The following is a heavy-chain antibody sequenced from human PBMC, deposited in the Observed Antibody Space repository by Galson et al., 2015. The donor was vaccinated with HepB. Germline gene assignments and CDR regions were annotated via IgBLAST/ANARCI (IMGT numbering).Heavy chain of an antibody. J-gene: IGHJ4*02. CDR1: GYTFTSYG. CDR3: ARGVGPALDADYRYGYYDILADY. CDR2: ISAYNGNT. Sequence: SVKVSCKASGYTFTSYGISWVRQAPGQGLEWMGWISAYNGNTNYAQKLQGRVTMTTDTSTSTAYMELRSLRSDDTAVYYCARGVGPALDADYRYGYYDILADYWGQGTLVTVSS. V-gene: IGHV1-18*04. D-gene: IGHD3-9*01.